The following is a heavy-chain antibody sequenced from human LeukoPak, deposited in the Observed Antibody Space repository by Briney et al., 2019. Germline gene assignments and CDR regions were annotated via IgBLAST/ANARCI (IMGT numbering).Heavy chain of an antibody. J-gene: IGHJ6*02. CDR2: IYYSGST. CDR1: GGSISSGGYY. D-gene: IGHD6-19*01. Sequence: SQTLSLTCTVSGGSISSGGYYWSWIRQHPGKGLEWIGYIYYSGSTYYNPSLKSRVTISVDTSKNQFSLKLSSVTAADTAVYYCARARAVADYYYYYGTDVWGQGTTVTVSS. V-gene: IGHV4-31*03. CDR3: ARARAVADYYYYYGTDV.